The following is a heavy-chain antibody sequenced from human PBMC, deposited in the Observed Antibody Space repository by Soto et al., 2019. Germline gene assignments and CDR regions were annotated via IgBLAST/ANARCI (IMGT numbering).Heavy chain of an antibody. D-gene: IGHD5-18*01. CDR1: VFSLSNARMG. CDR2: IFSNDEK. J-gene: IGHJ5*02. CDR3: ARIGDTAMALDP. Sequence: SGPTLVNPTETLTLTCTVSVFSLSNARMGVSWIRQPPGKALEWLAHIFSNDEKSYSTSLKSRLTISKDTSKSQVVLTMTNMDPVDTATYYCARIGDTAMALDPWGQGTLVTVSS. V-gene: IGHV2-26*01.